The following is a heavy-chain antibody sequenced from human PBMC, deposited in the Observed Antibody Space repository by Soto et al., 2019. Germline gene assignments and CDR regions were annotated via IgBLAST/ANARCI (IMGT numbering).Heavy chain of an antibody. CDR3: ARTIVVVPAVPSGWFDP. V-gene: IGHV4-59*01. J-gene: IGHJ5*02. CDR1: GGSISSYY. D-gene: IGHD2-2*01. CDR2: IYYSGST. Sequence: SETLSLTCTVSGGSISSYYWSWIRQPPGKGLEWIGYIYYSGSTNYNPSLKSRVTISVDTSKNQFSLKLSSVTAADTAVYYCARTIVVVPAVPSGWFDPWGQGTLVTVSS.